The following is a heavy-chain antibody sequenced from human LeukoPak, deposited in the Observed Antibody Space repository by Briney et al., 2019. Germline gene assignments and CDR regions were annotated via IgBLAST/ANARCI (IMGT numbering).Heavy chain of an antibody. J-gene: IGHJ4*02. CDR3: ARRYCSSTSCYFDF. Sequence: GESLKICCGGSGYSFTIDWNCWGRPMAGKGVGLMGMIYPGDSDTRYSPSFQGQVPISAEKSINTAYLQWSSLKASDTAIYYCARRYCSSTSCYFDFWGQGILVTVSS. D-gene: IGHD2-2*01. CDR1: GYSFTIDW. V-gene: IGHV5-51*01. CDR2: IYPGDSDT.